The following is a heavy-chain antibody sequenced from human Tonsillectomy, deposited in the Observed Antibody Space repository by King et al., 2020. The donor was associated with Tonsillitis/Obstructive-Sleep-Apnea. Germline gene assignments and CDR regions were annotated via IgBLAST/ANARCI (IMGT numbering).Heavy chain of an antibody. CDR1: GYSFTSYW. CDR3: ARHIYLVELGVHYMDV. CDR2: IYPGDSDT. D-gene: IGHD3-16*01. Sequence: VQLVQSGAEVKKPGESLKISCKGSGYSFTSYWIGWVRQMPGKGLEWVGIIYPGDSDTRYSPSFQGQVTISADKSISTAYLQWSSLKASDTAMYYCARHIYLVELGVHYMDVWGKGTTVTVSS. V-gene: IGHV5-51*01. J-gene: IGHJ6*03.